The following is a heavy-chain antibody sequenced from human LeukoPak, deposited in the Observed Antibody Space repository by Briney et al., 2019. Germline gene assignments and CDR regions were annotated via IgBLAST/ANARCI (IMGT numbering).Heavy chain of an antibody. Sequence: GGSLKLSCAASGFTFSGSAMHWVRQASGKGLEWVGRIRSKANSYATAYAASVKGRFTTSRDDSKNTAYLQMNSLKTEDTAVYYCTRQGSMVRGVIIKEFDYWGQGTLVTVSS. CDR3: TRQGSMVRGVIIKEFDY. CDR2: IRSKANSYAT. CDR1: GFTFSGSA. V-gene: IGHV3-73*01. J-gene: IGHJ4*02. D-gene: IGHD3-10*01.